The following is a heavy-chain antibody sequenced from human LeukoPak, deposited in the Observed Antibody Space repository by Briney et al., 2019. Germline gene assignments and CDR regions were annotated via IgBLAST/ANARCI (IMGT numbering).Heavy chain of an antibody. CDR1: GGSFSGYY. J-gene: IGHJ4*02. D-gene: IGHD3-10*01. Sequence: NTSETLSLTCAVYGGSFSGYYWSWIRQPPGKGLEWIGEINHSGSTNYNPSLKSRVTISVDTSKNQFSLKLSSVTAADTAVYYCASTEGHVTSPNSRSIYYGSGSYPNWGQGTLVTVSS. V-gene: IGHV4-34*01. CDR2: INHSGST. CDR3: ASTEGHVTSPNSRSIYYGSGSYPN.